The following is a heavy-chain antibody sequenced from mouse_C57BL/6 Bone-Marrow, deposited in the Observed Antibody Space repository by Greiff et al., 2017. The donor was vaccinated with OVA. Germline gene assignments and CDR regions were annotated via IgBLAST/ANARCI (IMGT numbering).Heavy chain of an antibody. V-gene: IGHV8-8*01. CDR3: AVGAMDY. D-gene: IGHD4-1*01. Sequence: ESGPGILQPSQTLSLSCSFSGFSLSTFGMGVGWIRPPSGMGLVWLAHPWWGDDKYYNPALKSRLKISKDTSKNQVCLKMANVDAADTATYYCAVGAMDYWGQGTSVTVSA. J-gene: IGHJ4*01. CDR2: PWWGDDK. CDR1: GFSLSTFGMG.